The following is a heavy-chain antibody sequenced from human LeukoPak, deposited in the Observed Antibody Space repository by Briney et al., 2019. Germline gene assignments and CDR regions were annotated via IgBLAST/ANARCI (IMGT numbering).Heavy chain of an antibody. CDR3: ARALYYYDSSLAFDI. CDR2: IYYSGST. CDR1: GGSISSGDYY. J-gene: IGHJ3*02. D-gene: IGHD3-22*01. V-gene: IGHV4-30-4*01. Sequence: PQTLSLTCTVSGGSISSGDYYWSWIRQPPGKGLEWIGYIYYSGSTYYNPSLKSRVTISVDTSKNQFSLKLSSVTAADTAVYYCARALYYYDSSLAFDIWGQGTMVTVSS.